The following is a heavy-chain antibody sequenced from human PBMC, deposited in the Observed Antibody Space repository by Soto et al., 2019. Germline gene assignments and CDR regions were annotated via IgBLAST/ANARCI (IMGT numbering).Heavy chain of an antibody. J-gene: IGHJ4*02. Sequence: QVQLQQWGAGLLKPSETLSITCAVYGGSFSGYYWSWIRQPQGNGLEWIGEINHSGSTNYNPSPKSRVTISVDTSKNQFSLKLSSVTAADTAVYYCARGKDCTNGVCSSFDYWGQGTLVTVSS. CDR2: INHSGST. D-gene: IGHD2-8*01. V-gene: IGHV4-34*01. CDR3: ARGKDCTNGVCSSFDY. CDR1: GGSFSGYY.